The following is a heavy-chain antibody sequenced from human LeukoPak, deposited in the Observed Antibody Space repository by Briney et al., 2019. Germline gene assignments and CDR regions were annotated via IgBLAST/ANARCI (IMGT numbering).Heavy chain of an antibody. D-gene: IGHD6-25*01. CDR2: MNPNNGDS. CDR1: GYTFTDYH. CDR3: ARTTSFTASGYDY. V-gene: IGHV1-8*03. J-gene: IGHJ4*02. Sequence: ASVTVSCKSSGYTFTDYHINWVRQATGQGLEWMGWMNPNNGDSGYAQKFQGRVTITRDTSISTCYMELRSLRSDDTAVYFCARTTSFTASGYDYWGQGTLVTVSS.